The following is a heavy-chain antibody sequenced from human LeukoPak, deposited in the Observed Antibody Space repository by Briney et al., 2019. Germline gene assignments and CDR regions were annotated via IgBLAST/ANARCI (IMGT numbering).Heavy chain of an antibody. J-gene: IGHJ4*02. CDR3: AKGQWLVRLGYFDF. Sequence: TGGSLRLSCAASGFTFSSYAMSWVRQAPGKGLEWVSAISGSGGSTYYADSVKGRFTISRDNYKNTLYLQMNSLRAEDTAVYYCAKGQWLVRLGYFDFWGQGTLVTVSS. CDR1: GFTFSSYA. CDR2: ISGSGGST. D-gene: IGHD6-19*01. V-gene: IGHV3-23*01.